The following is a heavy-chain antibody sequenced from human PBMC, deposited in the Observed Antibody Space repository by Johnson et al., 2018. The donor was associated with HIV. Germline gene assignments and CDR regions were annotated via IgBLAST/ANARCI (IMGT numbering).Heavy chain of an antibody. CDR1: GFTFSSYG. Sequence: QMQLVESGGGVVQPGGSLRLSCAASGFTFSSYGMHWVRQAPGKGLEWVAFIRYDGSNKYYADSVKGRFTISRDNSKNTLYLQMNSLRAEDTAVYYCAKDREPIVVVVAAIDAFDIWGQGTMVTVSS. CDR3: AKDREPIVVVVAAIDAFDI. V-gene: IGHV3-30*02. J-gene: IGHJ3*02. CDR2: IRYDGSNK. D-gene: IGHD2-15*01.